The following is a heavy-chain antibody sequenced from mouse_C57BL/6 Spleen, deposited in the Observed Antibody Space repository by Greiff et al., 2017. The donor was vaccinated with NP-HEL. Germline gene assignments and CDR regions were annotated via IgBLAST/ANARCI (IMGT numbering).Heavy chain of an antibody. CDR3: TRDYGSRSWFAY. CDR1: GYTFTDYE. D-gene: IGHD1-1*01. J-gene: IGHJ3*01. CDR2: IDPETGGT. V-gene: IGHV1-15*01. Sequence: QVQLQQSGAELARPGASVTLSCKASGYTFTDYEMHWVKQPPVHGLEWIGAIDPETGGTAYNQKFKGKAILTADKSSSTAYMELRSLTSEDSAVYYCTRDYGSRSWFAYWGQGTLVTVSA.